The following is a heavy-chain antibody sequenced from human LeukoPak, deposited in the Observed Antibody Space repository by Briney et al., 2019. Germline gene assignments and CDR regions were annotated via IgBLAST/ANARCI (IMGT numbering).Heavy chain of an antibody. Sequence: GGSLRLSCAASGFTFSSYGMSWVRQAPGKGLEWVSAISGSGGSTYYADSVKGRFTISRDNSKNTLYLQMNSLRAEDTAVYYCAKRGLTTVTFTYYFDYWGQGTLVTVSS. J-gene: IGHJ4*02. D-gene: IGHD4-17*01. CDR1: GFTFSSYG. CDR3: AKRGLTTVTFTYYFDY. V-gene: IGHV3-23*01. CDR2: ISGSGGST.